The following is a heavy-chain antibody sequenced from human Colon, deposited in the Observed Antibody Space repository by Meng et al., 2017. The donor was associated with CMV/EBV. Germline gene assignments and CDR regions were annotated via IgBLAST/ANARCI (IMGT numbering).Heavy chain of an antibody. J-gene: IGHJ4*02. D-gene: IGHD6-13*01. V-gene: IGHV1-2*02. CDR1: GYTFTANH. CDR3: VRESWYFDF. Sequence: QVQLGKCGTEVKKPGASVKVACKTSGYTFTANHLHWVRQAPGQGLEWMGWIYPQDGGTYFAQKFQDRVTLTRDTSITTAYMELSGLTSDDTAIYHCVRESWYFDFWGEGTLVTVSS. CDR2: IYPQDGGT.